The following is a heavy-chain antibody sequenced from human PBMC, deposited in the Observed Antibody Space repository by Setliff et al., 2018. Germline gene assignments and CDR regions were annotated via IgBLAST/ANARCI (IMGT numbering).Heavy chain of an antibody. D-gene: IGHD3-10*02. CDR2: IQNGGNT. Sequence: PSETLSLTCTVSAGSITDYYWSWIRQSPGKGLEWIGYIQNGGNTKYNPSLGSRITMSVDTSKNQFSLKLSSVTAADTAVYYCARYVHFANHFDYWGQGTLVTVSS. CDR3: ARYVHFANHFDY. V-gene: IGHV4-59*01. J-gene: IGHJ4*02. CDR1: AGSITDYY.